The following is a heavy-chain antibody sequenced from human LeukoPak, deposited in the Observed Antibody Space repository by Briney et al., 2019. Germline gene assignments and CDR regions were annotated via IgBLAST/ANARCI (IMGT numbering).Heavy chain of an antibody. CDR3: ARLAVAGFYYFDY. J-gene: IGHJ4*02. V-gene: IGHV4-34*01. D-gene: IGHD6-19*01. CDR2: INHSGST. CDR1: GGSFSGYH. Sequence: SETLSLTCAVYGGSFSGYHWSWIRQPPGKGLEWIGEINHSGSTNYNPSLKSRVTISVDTSKNQFSLKLSSVTAADTAVYYCARLAVAGFYYFDYWGQGTLVTVSS.